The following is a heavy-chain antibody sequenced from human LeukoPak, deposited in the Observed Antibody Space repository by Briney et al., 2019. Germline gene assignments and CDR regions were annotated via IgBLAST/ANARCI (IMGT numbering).Heavy chain of an antibody. V-gene: IGHV4-59*01. Sequence: SETLSLTCTVSGGSISDYYRGWVRQPPGKGLEWIGYFYNSGSSTYNPSLKSRVTISVDTSKEQFSLKVNSVTAADTAVYYCTRGAGWLIDYWGQGILVTVSS. CDR1: GGSISDYY. D-gene: IGHD3-16*01. CDR2: FYNSGSS. CDR3: TRGAGWLIDY. J-gene: IGHJ4*02.